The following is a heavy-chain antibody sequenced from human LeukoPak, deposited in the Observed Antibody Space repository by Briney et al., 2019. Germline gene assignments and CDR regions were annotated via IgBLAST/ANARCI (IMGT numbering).Heavy chain of an antibody. V-gene: IGHV1-24*01. CDR2: FDPEDGDT. CDR3: ATLSSGSGSYLNWFDP. Sequence: GASVKVSCKVSGYTLTELSMHWVRQAPGKGREWMGGFDPEDGDTIYAQKLQGRVTMTEDTSTDTAYMEQSSLRSEDTAVYYCATLSSGSGSYLNWFDPWGQGTLVTVSS. J-gene: IGHJ5*02. CDR1: GYTLTELS. D-gene: IGHD3-10*01.